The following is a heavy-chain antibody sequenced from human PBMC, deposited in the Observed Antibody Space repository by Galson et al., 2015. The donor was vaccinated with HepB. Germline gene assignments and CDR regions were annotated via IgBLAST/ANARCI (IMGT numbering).Heavy chain of an antibody. CDR2: IRYDGTIK. V-gene: IGHV3-30*02. Sequence: LRLSCAASGFMFRNYGMHWVRQAPGKGLEWVAFIRYDGTIKYFADSVKGRFTVSRDNSKNTLYLQMNSLRPEDTAVYYCAKDHYTSSWYSYWGRGTRVTVPS. J-gene: IGHJ4*02. CDR3: AKDHYTSSWYSY. CDR1: GFMFRNYG. D-gene: IGHD6-13*01.